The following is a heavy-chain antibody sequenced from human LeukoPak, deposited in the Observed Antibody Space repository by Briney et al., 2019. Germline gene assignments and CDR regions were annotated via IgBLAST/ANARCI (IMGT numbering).Heavy chain of an antibody. CDR2: MNPNSGNT. CDR1: GYTFTGYY. D-gene: IGHD3-22*01. J-gene: IGHJ4*02. V-gene: IGHV1-8*03. CDR3: AISEVGYYDSSGYYHY. Sequence: ASVKVSCKASGYTFTGYYMHWVRQAPGQGLEWMGWMNPNSGNTGYAQKFQGRVTITRNTSISTAYMELSSLRSEDTAVYYCAISEVGYYDSSGYYHYWGQGTLVTVSS.